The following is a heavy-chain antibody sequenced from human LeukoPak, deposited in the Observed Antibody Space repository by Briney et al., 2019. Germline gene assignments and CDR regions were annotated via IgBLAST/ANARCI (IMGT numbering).Heavy chain of an antibody. CDR1: GFTFSSYW. D-gene: IGHD5-12*01. CDR2: IKQDGSEK. J-gene: IGHJ4*02. CDR3: ASTRGRLRGYFDN. Sequence: PGGSLRLSCAASGFTFSSYWMSWVRQAPGKGLEWVANIKQDGSEKYYVDSVKGRFTISRDNAKNSLYLQMNSLRAEDTAVYYCASTRGRLRGYFDNWGQGTLVTVSS. V-gene: IGHV3-7*01.